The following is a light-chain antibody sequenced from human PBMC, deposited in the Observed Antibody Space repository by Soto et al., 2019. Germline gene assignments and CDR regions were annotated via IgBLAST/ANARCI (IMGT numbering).Light chain of an antibody. J-gene: IGKJ2*01. CDR3: QQRSNWPPYT. V-gene: IGKV3-11*01. CDR1: QSVSSY. CDR2: DAS. Sequence: EIVLTQSPATLSLSPGERATLSCRASQSVSSYLAWYQQKPGQAPRLLIYDASNRATGIPARFSGSGSGTDFTLTISSLGREDFAVYYCQQRSNWPPYTFGQGTKLEIK.